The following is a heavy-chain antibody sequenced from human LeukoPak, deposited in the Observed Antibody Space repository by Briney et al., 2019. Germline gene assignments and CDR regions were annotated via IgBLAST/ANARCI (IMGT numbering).Heavy chain of an antibody. CDR2: INHSGST. CDR1: GGSFSGYY. CDR3: ARLRLFADYFDY. D-gene: IGHD3-22*01. V-gene: IGHV4-34*01. J-gene: IGHJ4*02. Sequence: PSETLSLTCAVYGGSFSGYYWSWIRQPPGKGLEWIGEINHSGSTNYNPSLKSRVTISVDTSKNQFSLKLSSVTAADTAVYYCARLRLFADYFDYWGQGTLVTVSS.